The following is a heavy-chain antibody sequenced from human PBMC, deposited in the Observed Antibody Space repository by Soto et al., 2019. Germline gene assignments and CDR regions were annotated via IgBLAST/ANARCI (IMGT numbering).Heavy chain of an antibody. CDR2: ISGSGGST. J-gene: IGHJ4*02. CDR3: AKEARMSATHLDY. D-gene: IGHD3-3*01. CDR1: GFTFSNYA. Sequence: EVQLLESGGGLVQPGGSLRLSCAASGFTFSNYAMSWVRQAPGKGLEWVSSISGSGGSTYYADSAKGRFTVTRHNSKNTASLEMNSLRMEDTAVYYCAKEARMSATHLDYWGQGTLFTASS. V-gene: IGHV3-23*01.